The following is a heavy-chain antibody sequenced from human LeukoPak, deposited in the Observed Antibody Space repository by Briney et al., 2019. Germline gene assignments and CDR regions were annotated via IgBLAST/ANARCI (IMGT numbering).Heavy chain of an antibody. CDR3: ATDLGGSYYGWFDP. Sequence: GASVKVSCKASGYTFTIYDINWVRQATGQGLEWMGWMNPNSGNTGYAQKFQGRVTMTRNTSISTAYMELSSLRSEDTAVYYCATDLGGSYYGWFDPWGQGTLVTVSS. J-gene: IGHJ5*02. CDR2: MNPNSGNT. D-gene: IGHD1-26*01. CDR1: GYTFTIYD. V-gene: IGHV1-8*01.